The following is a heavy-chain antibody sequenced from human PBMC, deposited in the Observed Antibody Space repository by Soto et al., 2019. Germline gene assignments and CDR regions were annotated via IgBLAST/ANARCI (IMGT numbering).Heavy chain of an antibody. D-gene: IGHD2-2*01. CDR3: ARQIVVVPAAMAADGYYYGMDV. Sequence: KTSETLSLTCAVYGGSFSGYYWSWIRQPPGKGLEWIGEINHSGSTNYNPSLKSRVTISVDTSKNQFSLKLSSVTAADTAVYYCARQIVVVPAAMAADGYYYGMDVWGQGTTVTVSS. J-gene: IGHJ6*02. CDR2: INHSGST. V-gene: IGHV4-34*01. CDR1: GGSFSGYY.